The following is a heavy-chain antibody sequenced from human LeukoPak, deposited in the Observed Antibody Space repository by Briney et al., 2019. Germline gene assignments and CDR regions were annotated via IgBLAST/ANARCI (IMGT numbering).Heavy chain of an antibody. Sequence: NASQTLSLTCTVSGGSISSGGYYWSWIRQHPGKGLEWIGRIYATGSTNYNPSLESRVTMSVDTSKNHLSLKVTSVTAADTAVYYCAREFSTNWFDPWGQGTLVTVSS. J-gene: IGHJ5*02. V-gene: IGHV4-61*02. CDR1: GGSISSGGYY. CDR3: AREFSTNWFDP. CDR2: IYATGST.